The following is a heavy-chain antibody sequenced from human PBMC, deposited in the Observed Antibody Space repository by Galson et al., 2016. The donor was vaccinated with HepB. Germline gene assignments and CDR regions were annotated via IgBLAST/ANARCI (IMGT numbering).Heavy chain of an antibody. CDR2: IYYSGST. J-gene: IGHJ4*02. V-gene: IGHV4-30-4*08. Sequence: TLSLTCTVSGGSISSGDYYWTWIRQRPGKGLEWIGYIYYSGSTYHSPSLKSRVTISVDTSKNQFSLKLNSVTAADTAVYYCARGSAFGGVDNWGQGTLVTVSS. D-gene: IGHD3-16*01. CDR1: GGSISSGDYY. CDR3: ARGSAFGGVDN.